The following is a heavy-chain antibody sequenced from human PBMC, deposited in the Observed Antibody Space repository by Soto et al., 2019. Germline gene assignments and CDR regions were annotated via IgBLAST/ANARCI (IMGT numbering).Heavy chain of an antibody. CDR2: IYYSGST. CDR1: GGSINRSTHY. J-gene: IGHJ3*02. D-gene: IGHD6-13*01. V-gene: IGHV4-39*01. CDR3: ANPLGLYQQLVHDAFDI. Sequence: QLQLQESGPGLVKPSETLSLTCTVSGGSINRSTHYWGWIRQPPGTGLEWIGSIYYSGSTYYNPSLKSRVTISVDTPKSLFCLSLSSVTVADTAVYYCANPLGLYQQLVHDAFDIWGQGTMVTVSS.